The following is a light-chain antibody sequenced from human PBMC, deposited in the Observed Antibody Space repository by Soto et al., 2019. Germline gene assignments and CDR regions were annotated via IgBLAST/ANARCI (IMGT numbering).Light chain of an antibody. CDR3: SSYTSSSTYV. CDR2: DVS. J-gene: IGLJ1*01. CDR1: SSDVGGYNY. Sequence: ALTQPASVSGSPGQSITISCTGTSSDVGGYNYVSWYQQHPGKAPKLMIYDVSSRPSGVSDRFSGSKSGNTASLTISGLQAEDEADYYCSSYTSSSTYVFGTGSKVTVL. V-gene: IGLV2-14*01.